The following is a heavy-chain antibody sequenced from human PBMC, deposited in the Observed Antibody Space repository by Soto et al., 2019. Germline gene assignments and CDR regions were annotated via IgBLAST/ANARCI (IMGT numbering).Heavy chain of an antibody. Sequence: GGSLRLSCAASGFIFSSYGIHWVRQAPGKGLEWVAGISYDGSKRYYADSVKGRFTISRDNSRNTLYLQMNSLRDEDTAVYHCARDQDSSAYYSDGFDMWGQGTMVTVSS. V-gene: IGHV3-30*03. J-gene: IGHJ3*02. CDR1: GFIFSSYG. D-gene: IGHD3-22*01. CDR2: ISYDGSKR. CDR3: ARDQDSSAYYSDGFDM.